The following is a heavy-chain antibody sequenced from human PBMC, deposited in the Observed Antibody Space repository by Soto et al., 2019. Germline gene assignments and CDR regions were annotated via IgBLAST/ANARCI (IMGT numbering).Heavy chain of an antibody. CDR1: GYTFTGHY. J-gene: IGHJ6*02. D-gene: IGHD3-9*01. CDR3: ATAPMNFDTRDYHTYYYGLDV. V-gene: IGHV1-2*04. Sequence: QVQLVQSGAEVKKPGASVKVSCKASGYTFTGHYIHWVRQAPGQGLEWMGWINPNSGGTNFAQKFQGWLTMTSDTSISTAYMELSRLRSDDTAVYYCATAPMNFDTRDYHTYYYGLDVWGQGTTVTVSS. CDR2: INPNSGGT.